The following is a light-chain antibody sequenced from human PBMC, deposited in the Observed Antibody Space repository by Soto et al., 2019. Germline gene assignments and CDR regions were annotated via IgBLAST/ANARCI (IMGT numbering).Light chain of an antibody. V-gene: IGLV1-47*01. CDR2: RNN. CDR1: SSNIGSNY. Sequence: QSVLTQPPSASETPGQRVTISCSGSSSNIGSNYVYCYQQLPGTAPKLLIYRNNQRPSGVPDRFSGSKSGTSASLAISGLRSEDEADYYCAAWDDSLSGPHVVFGGGTKLTVL. CDR3: AAWDDSLSGPHVV. J-gene: IGLJ2*01.